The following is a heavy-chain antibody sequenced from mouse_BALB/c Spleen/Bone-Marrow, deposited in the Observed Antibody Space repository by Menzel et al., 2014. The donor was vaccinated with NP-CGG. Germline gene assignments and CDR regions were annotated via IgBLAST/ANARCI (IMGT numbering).Heavy chain of an antibody. D-gene: IGHD2-2*01. Sequence: EVQLVESGPELVKPGASVKMSCKASGYTFTSYVMHWVKQKPGQGLEWIGYINPYNDGTKYNEKFKGKPTLTSDKSSSTAYMELSGLTSEDSAVYYCARGGYGSWFAYWGQGTLVTVSA. CDR1: GYTFTSYV. J-gene: IGHJ3*01. V-gene: IGHV1-14*01. CDR2: INPYNDGT. CDR3: ARGGYGSWFAY.